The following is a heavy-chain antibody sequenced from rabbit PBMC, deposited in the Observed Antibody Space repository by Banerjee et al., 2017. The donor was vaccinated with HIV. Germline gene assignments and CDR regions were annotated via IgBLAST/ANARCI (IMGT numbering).Heavy chain of an antibody. CDR1: GFDFSRYY. Sequence: QSLEESGGDLVKPGASLTLTCKASGFDFSRYYISWVRQAPGKGLEWIGIIYAGKGSTDYASWVNGRFTISSDNAQNTVDLQMNSLTAADTATYFCARDPYARDSGGYYGMDPWGPGTLVTVS. V-gene: IGHV1S7*01. J-gene: IGHJ6*02. CDR3: ARDPYARDSGGYYGMDP. CDR2: IYAGKGST. D-gene: IGHD1-1*01.